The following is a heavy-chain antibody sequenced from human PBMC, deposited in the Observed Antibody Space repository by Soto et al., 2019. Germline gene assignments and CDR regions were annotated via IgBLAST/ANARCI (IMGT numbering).Heavy chain of an antibody. CDR1: GFTFSSYA. CDR2: ISGSGGST. D-gene: IGHD2-21*02. CDR3: AKVSPPGVVVTTIPWALFDF. J-gene: IGHJ4*02. V-gene: IGHV3-23*01. Sequence: EVQLLESGGGLVQPGGSLRLSCAASGFTFSSYAMSWVRQAPGKGLEWVSAISGSGGSTYYADSVKGRFTISRDNSKNTLYPQMNNMRDEDTALYYCAKVSPPGVVVTTIPWALFDFWGQGTLVTVSS.